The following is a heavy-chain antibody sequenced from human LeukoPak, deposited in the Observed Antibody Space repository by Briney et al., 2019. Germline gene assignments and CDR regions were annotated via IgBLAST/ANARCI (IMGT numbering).Heavy chain of an antibody. CDR2: ISSSSSTT. D-gene: IGHD1-26*01. CDR1: GFTFSRYS. J-gene: IGHJ4*02. V-gene: IGHV3-48*01. CDR3: ARDLVGATIY. Sequence: GGSLRLSCAASGFTFSRYSMNWVGQAPGKGLEWVSYISSSSSTTYYADSVKGRFTISRDNSKNTLYLQMNSLRAEDTAVYYCARDLVGATIYWGQGTLVTVSS.